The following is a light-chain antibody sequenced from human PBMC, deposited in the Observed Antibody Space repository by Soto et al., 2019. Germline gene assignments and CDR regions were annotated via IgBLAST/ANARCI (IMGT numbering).Light chain of an antibody. CDR3: SPYAGSIDVV. CDR1: SSDVGGYNY. CDR2: EVS. Sequence: QSALTQPPSASGSPGQSVTISCTGTSSDVGGYNYVSWYQQHPGKAPKLMIYEVSKRPSGVPDRFSGSKSGNTASLTVSGLQAEDEADYYCSPYAGSIDVVFGGGTKLTVL. V-gene: IGLV2-8*01. J-gene: IGLJ2*01.